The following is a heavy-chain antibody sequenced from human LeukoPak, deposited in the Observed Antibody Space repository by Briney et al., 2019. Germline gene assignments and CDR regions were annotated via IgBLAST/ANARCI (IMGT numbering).Heavy chain of an antibody. J-gene: IGHJ4*02. CDR1: GFTFSVHS. Sequence: GGSLRLSCAASGFTFSVHSMNWVRQAPGRGLEWVSSISWDSAAIYYADSVRGRFTISGDNTKNLLYLQMNSLRVEDTAIYYCSRESSMTARLETDYWGQGTLVTVSS. CDR3: SRESSMTARLETDY. V-gene: IGHV3-21*01. CDR2: ISWDSAAI. D-gene: IGHD6-6*01.